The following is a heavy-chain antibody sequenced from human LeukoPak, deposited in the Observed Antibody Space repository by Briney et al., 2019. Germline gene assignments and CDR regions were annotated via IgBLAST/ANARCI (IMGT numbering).Heavy chain of an antibody. V-gene: IGHV4-4*07. CDR2: IYTSGST. CDR3: ARGSGYSYGYPLDY. Sequence: SETLSLTCNVSGGSINNYYWGWIRQPAGKGLEWIGRIYTSGSTNYNPSLKSRVTMSIDTSKNQFSLKLTSVTAADTAVYYCARGSGYSYGYPLDYWGQGTLVTVSS. J-gene: IGHJ4*02. D-gene: IGHD5-18*01. CDR1: GGSINNYY.